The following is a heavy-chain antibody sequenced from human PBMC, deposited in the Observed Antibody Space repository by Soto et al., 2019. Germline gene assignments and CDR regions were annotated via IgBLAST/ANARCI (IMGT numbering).Heavy chain of an antibody. D-gene: IGHD6-6*01. Sequence: SVKVSCKASGGTFSSYAISWVRQAPGQGLEWMGGIIPIFGTANYAQKFQGRVTITADESTSTAYMELSSLRSEDTAVYYCATSTYSSSSHWFDPWGQGTLVTVSS. CDR1: GGTFSSYA. J-gene: IGHJ5*02. CDR2: IIPIFGTA. V-gene: IGHV1-69*13. CDR3: ATSTYSSSSHWFDP.